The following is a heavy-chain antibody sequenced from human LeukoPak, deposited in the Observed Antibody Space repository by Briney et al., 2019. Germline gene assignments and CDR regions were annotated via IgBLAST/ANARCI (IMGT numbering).Heavy chain of an antibody. J-gene: IGHJ5*02. V-gene: IGHV3-48*02. CDR1: GFTFSSYS. CDR3: AREINNFFDL. Sequence: GGSLRLSCAGSGFTFSSYSMNWVRQAPGKGLEWVSFISTSSRTIYYADSVKGRFTISRDNAKNSLYLQMNSLRDEDTAVYSCAREINNFFDLWGQGTLVTVSS. CDR2: ISTSSRTI.